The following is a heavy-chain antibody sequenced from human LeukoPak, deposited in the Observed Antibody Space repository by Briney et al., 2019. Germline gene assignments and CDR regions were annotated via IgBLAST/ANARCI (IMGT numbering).Heavy chain of an antibody. V-gene: IGHV3-7*01. J-gene: IGHJ3*02. CDR3: ARQLSYYGSGSYYNGPLGAFDI. CDR1: GFTFSSYW. D-gene: IGHD3-10*01. CDR2: IKQDGSEK. Sequence: PGGSLRLSCAASGFTFSSYWMSWVRQAPGKGLEWVANIKQDGSEKYYVDSVKGRFTISRDNAKNSLYLQMNSLRAEDTAVYYCARQLSYYGSGSYYNGPLGAFDIWGQGTMVTVSS.